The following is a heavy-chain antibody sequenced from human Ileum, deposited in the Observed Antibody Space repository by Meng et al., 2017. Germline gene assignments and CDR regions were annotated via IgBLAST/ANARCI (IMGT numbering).Heavy chain of an antibody. Sequence: GSLRLSCAVSGGSISSSNWWSWVRQPPGRGLEWIGEIYHSGSTNYNPSLKSRVTISVDKSKNQFSLKLSSVTAADTAFYYCARTCGGGDCYSFQHWGQGTLVTVSS. CDR3: ARTCGGGDCYSFQH. CDR2: IYHSGST. J-gene: IGHJ1*01. CDR1: GGSISSSNW. D-gene: IGHD2-21*02. V-gene: IGHV4-4*02.